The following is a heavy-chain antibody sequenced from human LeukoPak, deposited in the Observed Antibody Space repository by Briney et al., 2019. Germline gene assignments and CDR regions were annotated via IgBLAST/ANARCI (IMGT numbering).Heavy chain of an antibody. V-gene: IGHV1-18*01. D-gene: IGHD2-15*01. CDR1: GYTFTSYG. CDR3: ARDRVAATTTTIFGSGFDP. CDR2: ISAYNGKT. J-gene: IGHJ5*02. Sequence: ASVKVSCKASGYTFTSYGISWVRQAPGQGLEWMGWISAYNGKTNYAQKLQGRVTMTTDTSTSTAYMELRSLRSDDTAVYYCARDRVAATTTTIFGSGFDPWGQGTLVTVSS.